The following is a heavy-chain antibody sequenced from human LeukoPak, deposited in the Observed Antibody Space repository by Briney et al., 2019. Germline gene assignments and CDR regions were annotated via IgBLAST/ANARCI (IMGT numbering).Heavy chain of an antibody. CDR3: ARGRGFGDPQRY. V-gene: IGHV1-69*02. CDR1: GGTFSSYT. CDR2: IIPILGIA. J-gene: IGHJ4*02. Sequence: SSVKVSCKASGGTFSSYTISWVRQAPGQGLEWMGRIIPILGIANYAQKFQGRVTITADESTSTAYMELSSLRSEDTAVYYCARGRGFGDPQRYWGQGTLVTVSS. D-gene: IGHD3-10*01.